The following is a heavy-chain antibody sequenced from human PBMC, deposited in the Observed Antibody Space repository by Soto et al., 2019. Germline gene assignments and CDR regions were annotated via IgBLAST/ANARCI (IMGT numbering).Heavy chain of an antibody. CDR3: ARALDTAMASKDNWFDP. D-gene: IGHD5-18*01. Sequence: QVQLVESGGGVVQPGRSLRLSCAASGFTFRSYAMHWVRQAPGKGLEWVAAISYDENNRYYTDSVKGRFTISRDNSKNTLYLQVNSLRAEDTAVYYCARALDTAMASKDNWFDPWGRGTLVTVSS. CDR1: GFTFRSYA. J-gene: IGHJ5*02. V-gene: IGHV3-30-3*01. CDR2: ISYDENNR.